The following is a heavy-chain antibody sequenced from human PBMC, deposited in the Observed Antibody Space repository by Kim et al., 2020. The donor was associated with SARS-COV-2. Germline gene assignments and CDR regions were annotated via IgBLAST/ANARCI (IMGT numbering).Heavy chain of an antibody. CDR1: GFTFSTYA. Sequence: GGSLRLSCAASGFTFSTYAMSWVRQAPGKGLEWVSSIIDTGDATYYSDSVRGRFTISRDNSKKTLFLQINSLRGDDTAIYYCARGAAVADTCYFTSWGQGTLVTVSS. J-gene: IGHJ5*02. V-gene: IGHV3-23*01. CDR3: ARGAAVADTCYFTS. D-gene: IGHD6-19*01. CDR2: IIDTGDAT.